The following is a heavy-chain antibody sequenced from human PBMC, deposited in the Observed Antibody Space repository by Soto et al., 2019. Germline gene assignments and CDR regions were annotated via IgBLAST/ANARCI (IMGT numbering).Heavy chain of an antibody. Sequence: GGSLRLSCAASGFTFSSYAMSCVRQAPGKGLEWVSAISGSGGSTYYADSVKGRFTIYRDNSKNTLYLQMNSLRAEDTAVYYCAKEKTYSGYDWAGDYWGQGTVVTVSS. J-gene: IGHJ4*02. CDR1: GFTFSSYA. CDR2: ISGSGGST. CDR3: AKEKTYSGYDWAGDY. V-gene: IGHV3-23*01. D-gene: IGHD5-12*01.